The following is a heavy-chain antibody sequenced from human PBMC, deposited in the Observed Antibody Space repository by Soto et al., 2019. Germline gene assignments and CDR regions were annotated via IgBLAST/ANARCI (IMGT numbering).Heavy chain of an antibody. J-gene: IGHJ6*02. D-gene: IGHD6-6*01. V-gene: IGHV4-59*01. CDR1: GGSISSYY. CDR2: IYYSGST. CDR3: ARDTRIAACPDRNYYYYCGMDV. Sequence: SETLSLTCTVSGGSISSYYWSWIRQPPGKGLERNGYIYYSGSTNYNPSLKSRVTISVDTSKNQFSLKLSSVTAADTAVYYCARDTRIAACPDRNYYYYCGMDVWGQGTTVTVSS.